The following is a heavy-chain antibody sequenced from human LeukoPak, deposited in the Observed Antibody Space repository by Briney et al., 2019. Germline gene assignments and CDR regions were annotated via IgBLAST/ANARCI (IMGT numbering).Heavy chain of an antibody. J-gene: IGHJ6*03. CDR2: IYPDDSDT. Sequence: PGESLKISXKGSGYSFTSYWIGWVRQMPGKGLEWMGIIYPDDSDTKYSPSFQGQVTISADKSISTAYLQWSSLKASDTAMYYCARLAFCTNAVCFSNYYYSMDVWGKGTTVTVSS. CDR3: ARLAFCTNAVCFSNYYYSMDV. D-gene: IGHD2-8*01. V-gene: IGHV5-51*01. CDR1: GYSFTSYW.